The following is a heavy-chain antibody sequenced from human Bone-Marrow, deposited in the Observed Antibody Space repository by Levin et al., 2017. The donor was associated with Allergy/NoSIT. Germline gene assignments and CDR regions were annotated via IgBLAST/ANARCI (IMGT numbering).Heavy chain of an antibody. J-gene: IGHJ3*01. CDR1: GFFFGDYA. CDR2: ISWTSAKT. CDR3: AKPLYGSSGHYDLGAGAFDV. D-gene: IGHD3-22*01. V-gene: IGHV3-9*01. Sequence: PGGSLRLSCAASGFFFGDYAMHWVRQGPGKGLEWVSSISWTSAKTDYANSVKGRFSISRDNGKNSLHLQMNSLRPEDTALYYCAKPLYGSSGHYDLGAGAFDVWGRGTMVIVSS.